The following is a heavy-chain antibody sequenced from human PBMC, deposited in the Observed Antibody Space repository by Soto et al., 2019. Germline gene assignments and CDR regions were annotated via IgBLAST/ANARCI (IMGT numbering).Heavy chain of an antibody. D-gene: IGHD3-16*01. Sequence: SETLSLPCTVSGDSVTSGDYYWSWIRQPPGKGLEWMGHVYFSGSTNYIPSLKSRLTMSVDTAKNQSSLKLNSVTAADTAVYYCARIPVDTYMIYWSGPWGQGTQVTVS. J-gene: IGHJ5*02. CDR3: ARIPVDTYMIYWSGP. V-gene: IGHV4-61*08. CDR2: VYFSGST. CDR1: GDSVTSGDYY.